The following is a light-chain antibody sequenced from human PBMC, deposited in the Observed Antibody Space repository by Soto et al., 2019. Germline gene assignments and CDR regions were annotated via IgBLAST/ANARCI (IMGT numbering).Light chain of an antibody. Sequence: EIVLTQSPSTLSLSPGEGATLSCRASQSVTSSLVWYQQKPGQAPRLLIYKASNRATGIPARLSGSGSGTDFTLTISSLEPDDSAVYYCQHRSTWPRTFGGGTKVDIK. CDR3: QHRSTWPRT. J-gene: IGKJ4*01. CDR2: KAS. CDR1: QSVTSS. V-gene: IGKV3-11*01.